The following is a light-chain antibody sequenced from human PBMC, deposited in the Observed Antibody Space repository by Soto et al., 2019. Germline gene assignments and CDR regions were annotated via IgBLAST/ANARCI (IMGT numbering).Light chain of an antibody. CDR3: QQRSDLPPFT. J-gene: IGKJ5*01. Sequence: EIVLTQSPATLSLSPGERATLSCRASQSVSNYLAWYQQKPGQAPRLLIYDASSRATGIPGRFSGSGSGTDFTLTISSLEPEDFAVYYCQQRSDLPPFTFGQGTRLQIK. V-gene: IGKV3-11*01. CDR2: DAS. CDR1: QSVSNY.